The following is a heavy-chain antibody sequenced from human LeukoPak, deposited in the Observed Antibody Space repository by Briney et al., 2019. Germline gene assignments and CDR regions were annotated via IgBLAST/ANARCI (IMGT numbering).Heavy chain of an antibody. CDR2: INHSGST. CDR1: GGSFSGYY. V-gene: IGHV4-34*01. D-gene: IGHD1-1*01. CDR3: ARGRGGTYYFDY. Sequence: SETLSLTCAVYGGSFSGYYWSWIRQPPGKGLEWIGEINHSGSTNYNPSLKSRVTISVDTSKNQFSLKPSSVTAADTAVYYCARGRGGTYYFDYWGQGTLVTVSS. J-gene: IGHJ4*02.